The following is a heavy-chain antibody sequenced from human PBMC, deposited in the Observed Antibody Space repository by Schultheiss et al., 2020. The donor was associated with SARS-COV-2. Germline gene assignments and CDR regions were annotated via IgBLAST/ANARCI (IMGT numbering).Heavy chain of an antibody. CDR1: GFTFSSYA. CDR3: ARSSKVDV. CDR2: IYSGGST. J-gene: IGHJ6*02. Sequence: GGSLRLSCAASGFTFSSYAMSWVRQAPGKGLEWVSVIYSGGSTYYADSVKGRFTISRDNAKNSLYLQMNSLRAEDTAVYYCARSSKVDVWGQGTTVTVSS. V-gene: IGHV3-23*03.